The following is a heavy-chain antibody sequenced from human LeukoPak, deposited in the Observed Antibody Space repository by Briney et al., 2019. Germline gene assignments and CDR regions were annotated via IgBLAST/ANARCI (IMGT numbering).Heavy chain of an antibody. CDR3: ARSRRDNYYYYYGMDV. CDR2: ISSSDTTI. CDR1: GFTFSSYE. J-gene: IGHJ6*02. V-gene: IGHV3-48*03. Sequence: GGSLGLSCAASGFTFSSYEMTWVRQAPGKGLEWVSNISSSDTTIHYADSVKGRFTISRDNARNSLYLQMNSLRAEDTAVYYCARSRRDNYYYYYGMDVWGQGTTVTVSS. D-gene: IGHD5-24*01.